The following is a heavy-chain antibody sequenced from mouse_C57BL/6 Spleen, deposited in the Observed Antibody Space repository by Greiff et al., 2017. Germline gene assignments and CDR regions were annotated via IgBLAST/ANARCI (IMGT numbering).Heavy chain of an antibody. D-gene: IGHD3-2*02. CDR2: IYPRSGNT. CDR3: ARWRTAQATDYAMDY. V-gene: IGHV1-81*01. J-gene: IGHJ4*01. CDR1: GYTFTSYG. Sequence: VKLVESGAELARPGASVKLSCKASGYTFTSYGISWVKQRTGQGLEWIGEIYPRSGNTYYNEKFKGKATLTADKSSSTAYMELRSLTSEDSAVYFCARWRTAQATDYAMDYWGQGTSVTVSS.